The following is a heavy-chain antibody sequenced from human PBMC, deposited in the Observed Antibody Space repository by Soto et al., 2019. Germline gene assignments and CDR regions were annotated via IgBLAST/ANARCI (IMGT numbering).Heavy chain of an antibody. D-gene: IGHD2-15*01. Sequence: QVQLEQSGAEVKKPGSSLKVSCKATGGTFNKYAISWVRQAPGQGLEWMAGIIPVYGTPNYAQRFQDRVTILADESTTTAYIEVNSLRSEDTAIYYCSIVTAYGMDVWGPGTTVIVSS. CDR3: SIVTAYGMDV. J-gene: IGHJ6*02. CDR2: IIPVYGTP. CDR1: GGTFNKYA. V-gene: IGHV1-69*01.